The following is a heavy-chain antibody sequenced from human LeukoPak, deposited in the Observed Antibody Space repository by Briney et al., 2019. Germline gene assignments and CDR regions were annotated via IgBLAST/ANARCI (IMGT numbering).Heavy chain of an antibody. J-gene: IGHJ4*02. V-gene: IGHV3-23*01. Sequence: GGSLRLSCEASGFTFSSYAMSWVRLPPGKGLQWVSSLSTSGGNTYYADSVRGRFTISRDNSQNTLYLQMDSLRAEDTAVYYCAKRSGASTYYFDYWGQGALLTVSS. D-gene: IGHD6-19*01. CDR3: AKRSGASTYYFDY. CDR2: LSTSGGNT. CDR1: GFTFSSYA.